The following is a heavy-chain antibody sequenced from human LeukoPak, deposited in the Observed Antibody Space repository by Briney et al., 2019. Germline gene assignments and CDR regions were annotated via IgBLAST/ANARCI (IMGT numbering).Heavy chain of an antibody. D-gene: IGHD6-6*01. J-gene: IGHJ4*02. CDR1: GFTFSSYG. CDR2: IWYDGSNK. CDR3: AREFDSYYFDY. V-gene: IGHV3-33*01. Sequence: PGRSLRLSCAASGFTFSSYGMHWVRQAPGKGLEWVAVIWYDGSNKYYADSVKGRFTISRDNSKNTLYLQMNSRRAEDTAVYYCAREFDSYYFDYWGQGTLVTVSS.